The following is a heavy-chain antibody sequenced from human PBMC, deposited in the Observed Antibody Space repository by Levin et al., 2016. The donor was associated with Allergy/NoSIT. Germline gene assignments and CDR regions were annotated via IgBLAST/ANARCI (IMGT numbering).Heavy chain of an antibody. D-gene: IGHD2-15*01. Sequence: VRQAPGKGLEWVSSISSSSSYIYYADSVKGRFTISRDNAKNSLYLQMNSLRAEDTAVYYCARDGGRYCSGGSCYSVAIDYWSQGTLVTVSS. CDR2: ISSSSSYI. CDR3: ARDGGRYCSGGSCYSVAIDY. J-gene: IGHJ4*02. V-gene: IGHV3-21*01.